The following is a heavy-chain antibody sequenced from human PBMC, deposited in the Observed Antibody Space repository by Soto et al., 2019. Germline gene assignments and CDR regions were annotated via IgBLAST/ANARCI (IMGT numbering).Heavy chain of an antibody. CDR2: IIPIFGTA. CDR1: GGTFSSYA. J-gene: IGHJ4*02. V-gene: IGHV1-69*01. D-gene: IGHD2-15*01. CDR3: ASYCSGGSCYEGGFDY. Sequence: QVQLVQSGAEVKKPGSSVKVSCKASGGTFSSYAISWVRQAPGQGLEWMGGIIPIFGTANYAQKFQGRVTITADESTSAAYMELSSLRSEDTAVYYCASYCSGGSCYEGGFDYWGQGTLVTVSS.